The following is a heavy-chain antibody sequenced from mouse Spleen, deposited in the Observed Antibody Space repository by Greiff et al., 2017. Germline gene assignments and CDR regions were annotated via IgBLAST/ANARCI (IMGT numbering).Heavy chain of an antibody. D-gene: IGHD1-1*01. Sequence: EVQLQQSGPELVKPGASVKISCKASGYTFTDYYMNWVKQSHGKSLEWIGDINPNNGGTSYNQKFKGKATLTVDKSSSTAYMELRSLTSEDSAVYYCARPLITTVVDHWYFDVWGAGTTVTVSS. J-gene: IGHJ1*01. CDR1: GYTFTDYY. V-gene: IGHV1-26*01. CDR3: ARPLITTVVDHWYFDV. CDR2: INPNNGGT.